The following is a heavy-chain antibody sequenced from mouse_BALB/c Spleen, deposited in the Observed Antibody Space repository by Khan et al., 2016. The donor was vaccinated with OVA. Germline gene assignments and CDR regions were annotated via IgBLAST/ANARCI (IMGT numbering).Heavy chain of an antibody. V-gene: IGHV3-2*02. CDR3: ARKDYYDYDPFPY. CDR2: INYRGTT. D-gene: IGHD2-4*01. Sequence: EVQLQESGPGLVKPSQSLSLTCTVTGYSITSEYAWNWIRQFPGNKLEWMGYINYRGTTRINPSHTSRASITRDTSKDQFFLQWNSVTTEDTATYYCARKDYYDYDPFPYWGQGTLVTVSA. J-gene: IGHJ3*01. CDR1: GYSITSEYA.